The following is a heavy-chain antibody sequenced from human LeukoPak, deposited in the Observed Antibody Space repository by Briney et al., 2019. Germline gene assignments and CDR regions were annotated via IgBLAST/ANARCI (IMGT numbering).Heavy chain of an antibody. Sequence: GGSLRLSCAASGFTFSSFDIHWVRQATGKGLEWVSGIGTAGEIYYPGSVRGRFTISRENAKNSLYLQMNSLRAGDTAVYYCARAAYSSTWYSRYFDLWGRGTLVTVSS. J-gene: IGHJ2*01. CDR2: IGTAGEI. CDR3: ARAAYSSTWYSRYFDL. V-gene: IGHV3-13*01. CDR1: GFTFSSFD. D-gene: IGHD6-13*01.